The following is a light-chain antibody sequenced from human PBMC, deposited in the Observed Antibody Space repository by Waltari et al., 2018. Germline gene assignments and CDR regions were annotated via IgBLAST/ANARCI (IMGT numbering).Light chain of an antibody. Sequence: DTVVTQSPDSLAVSLGEQAAINCKSSPSVLYRSNNKNYLAWYHQKPGQPPKLLIYCAPTRESGVPDRCSVGGSGADFTLTISSLQAGDVAVYCCQRYYSTIVTFGPGPKVD. V-gene: IGKV4-1*01. CDR2: CAP. J-gene: IGKJ3*01. CDR1: PSVLYRSNNKNY. CDR3: QRYYSTIVT.